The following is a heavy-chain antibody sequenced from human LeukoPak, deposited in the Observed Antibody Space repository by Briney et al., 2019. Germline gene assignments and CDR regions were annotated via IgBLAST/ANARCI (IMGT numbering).Heavy chain of an antibody. CDR2: ISGRDNGT. CDR1: GFTFSIYA. Sequence: GGSLRLSCAASGFTFSIYAMTWVRQAPEKGLELVSAISGRDNGTWYADSVKGRFTISRDNSKNTLYLQMTSLTAEDTAVYYCAKGLYHYYGSGSYTLDFWGQGTQVTVSS. D-gene: IGHD3-10*01. CDR3: AKGLYHYYGSGSYTLDF. J-gene: IGHJ4*02. V-gene: IGHV3-23*01.